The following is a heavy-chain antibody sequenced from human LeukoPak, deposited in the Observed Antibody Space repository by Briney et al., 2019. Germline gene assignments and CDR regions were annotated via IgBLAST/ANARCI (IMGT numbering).Heavy chain of an antibody. CDR1: GFTFSSYE. D-gene: IGHD6-13*01. V-gene: IGHV3-48*03. CDR3: ASSRGSWPDYFDY. CDR2: ISTSGSTI. J-gene: IGHJ4*02. Sequence: GGSLRLSCAASGFTFSSYEMNWVRQAPGKGLEWVSYISTSGSTIYYADTVKGRFSISRDNAKNSLYLQMNSLRAEDTAVYYCASSRGSWPDYFDYWGQGTLVTVSS.